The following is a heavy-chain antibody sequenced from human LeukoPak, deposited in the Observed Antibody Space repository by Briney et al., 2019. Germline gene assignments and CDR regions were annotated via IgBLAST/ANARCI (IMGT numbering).Heavy chain of an antibody. J-gene: IGHJ4*02. D-gene: IGHD3-3*01. CDR2: IKSKTDGETT. CDR3: TAHAGEAYDFWSGYDPYYFDY. CDR1: GFTFSNAW. V-gene: IGHV3-15*01. Sequence: GGSLRLSCAASGFTFSNAWMSWVRQAPGKGLEWVGRIKSKTDGETTDYAAPVKGRFTISRDDSKNTLYLQMNSLKTEDTAVYYCTAHAGEAYDFWSGYDPYYFDYWGQGTLVTVSS.